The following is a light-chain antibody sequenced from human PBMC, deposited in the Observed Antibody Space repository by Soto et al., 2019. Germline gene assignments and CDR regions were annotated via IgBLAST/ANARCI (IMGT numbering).Light chain of an antibody. CDR3: QHYNRYSEA. Sequence: DIQMTQSPSTLSGSVGDRVTITCRASQTISSWLAWYQQKPGKAPKLLIYKASTLKSGVPSRFSGSASGTEFTLTISSLQPDDFATYYCQHYNRYSEAFGHGTKVDIK. J-gene: IGKJ1*01. CDR2: KAS. CDR1: QTISSW. V-gene: IGKV1-5*03.